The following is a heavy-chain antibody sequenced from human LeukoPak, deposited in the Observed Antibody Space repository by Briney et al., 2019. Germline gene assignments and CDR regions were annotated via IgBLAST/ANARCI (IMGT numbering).Heavy chain of an antibody. D-gene: IGHD3-10*01. CDR3: ARERGLLWFGELGGYFDY. CDR1: GFTFSSYS. V-gene: IGHV3-21*01. J-gene: IGHJ4*02. Sequence: GGSLRLSCAASGFTFSSYSMNWVRQAPGKGLEWVSSISSSSSYIYYADSVKGRFTISRDNAKNSLYLQMNSLRAEDTAVYYCARERGLLWFGELGGYFDYWGQGTLVTVSS. CDR2: ISSSSSYI.